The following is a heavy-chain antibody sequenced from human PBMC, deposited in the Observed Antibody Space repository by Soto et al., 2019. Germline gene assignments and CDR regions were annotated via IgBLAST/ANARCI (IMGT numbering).Heavy chain of an antibody. Sequence: QVHLVQSGAEVTQPGASVKVSCTTSGYTFSGYSLHWVRQAPGQGLEWMGWINPKNGGTNRAQKFQGWVTMTRGASSSTGYMELSRLKSNGTGVYYCARSAGGYLGVWGNGTTVTVSS. V-gene: IGHV1-2*04. CDR1: GYTFSGYS. J-gene: IGHJ6*04. CDR2: INPKNGGT. D-gene: IGHD1-26*01. CDR3: ARSAGGYLGV.